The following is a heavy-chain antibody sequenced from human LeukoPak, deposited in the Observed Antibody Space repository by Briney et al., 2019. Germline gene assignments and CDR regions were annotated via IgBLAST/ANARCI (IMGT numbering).Heavy chain of an antibody. CDR3: ATLPHLQLERRVNYYYYYMDV. J-gene: IGHJ6*03. CDR1: GYTLTELS. V-gene: IGHV1-24*01. CDR2: FDPEDGEA. D-gene: IGHD1-1*01. Sequence: ASVKVSCKVSGYTLTELSMQWVRQAPGKGLEWMGGFDPEDGEAVYAQKFQGRVTMTEDTSTDTAYMELSSLRSEDTAVYYCATLPHLQLERRVNYYYYYMDVWGKGTTVTVSS.